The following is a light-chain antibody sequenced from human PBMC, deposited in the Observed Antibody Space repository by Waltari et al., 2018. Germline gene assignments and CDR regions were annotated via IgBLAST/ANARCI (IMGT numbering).Light chain of an antibody. Sequence: DIQMTQSPSSLSASVGDRVTITCRASENVNNYLNWYQQKPGKAPKLLIYKASTLQSGVPSRFSGSGSGTDYTFTISSLQSEDVATYYCQHNYGTPPTFVQGTKVEIK. CDR2: KAS. CDR3: QHNYGTPPT. CDR1: ENVNNY. V-gene: IGKV1-39*01. J-gene: IGKJ1*01.